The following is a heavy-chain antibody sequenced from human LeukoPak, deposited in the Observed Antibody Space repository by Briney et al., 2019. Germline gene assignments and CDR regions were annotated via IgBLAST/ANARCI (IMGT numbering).Heavy chain of an antibody. CDR2: ISAYNGNT. V-gene: IGHV1-18*01. CDR1: GYTFTSYG. D-gene: IGHD6-19*01. J-gene: IGHJ4*02. CDR3: ARDYRIAVAGTMGLLFGY. Sequence: ASVKVSCTASGYTFTSYGISWVRQAPGQGLEWMGWISAYNGNTNCAQKLQGRVTMTTDTSTSTAYMELRSLRSDDTAVYYCARDYRIAVAGTMGLLFGYWGQGTLVTVSS.